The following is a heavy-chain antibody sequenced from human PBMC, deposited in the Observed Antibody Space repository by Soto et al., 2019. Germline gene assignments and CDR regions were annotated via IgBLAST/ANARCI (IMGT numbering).Heavy chain of an antibody. CDR1: GGSISSYY. J-gene: IGHJ4*02. D-gene: IGHD3-22*01. V-gene: IGHV4-59*01. CDR3: ARLKEDYYDSSGYYYYFDY. CDR2: IYYSGST. Sequence: SETLSLTCTVSGGSISSYYWSWIRQPPGKGLEWIGYIYYSGSTNYNPSRKSRVTISVDTSKNQFSLKLSSVTAADTAVYYCARLKEDYYDSSGYYYYFDYWGQGTLVTVSS.